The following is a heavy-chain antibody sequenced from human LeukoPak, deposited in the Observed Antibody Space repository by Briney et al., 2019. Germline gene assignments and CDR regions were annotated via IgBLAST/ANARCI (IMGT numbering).Heavy chain of an antibody. CDR2: ISSRGTTI. J-gene: IGHJ4*02. CDR1: GLPFSSYE. D-gene: IGHD3-22*01. V-gene: IGHV3-48*03. CDR3: ARAYDTSGYKTPPPDY. Sequence: PGGSLRLSCTASGLPFSSYEMNWVRQAPGKGLEWISYISSRGTTIYYADSVKGRFTISRDNAENSLYLQMNSLRAEDTAVYYCARAYDTSGYKTPPPDYWGQGTLVTVSS.